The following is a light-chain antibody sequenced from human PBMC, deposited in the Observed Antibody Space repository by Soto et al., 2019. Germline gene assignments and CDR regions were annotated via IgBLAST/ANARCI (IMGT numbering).Light chain of an antibody. V-gene: IGLV2-14*01. Sequence: QSALTQPASVSGSPGQSITISCTGTSSDVGGYNYFSWYQQHPGKAPKHMIYDVRNRPSGVSNRFSGSKSGNTASLTISGLHAEDEADYYCSSYTSSSTPVVFGAGTKLTVL. CDR2: DVR. CDR1: SSDVGGYNY. J-gene: IGLJ1*01. CDR3: SSYTSSSTPVV.